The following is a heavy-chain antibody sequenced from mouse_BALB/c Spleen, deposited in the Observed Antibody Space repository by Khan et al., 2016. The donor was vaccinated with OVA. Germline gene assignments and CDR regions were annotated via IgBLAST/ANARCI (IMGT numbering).Heavy chain of an antibody. J-gene: IGHJ4*01. CDR2: INTYTGEP. CDR1: GYTFTIYG. D-gene: IGHD2-14*01. CDR3: ARVGYNGTMDY. V-gene: IGHV9-3-1*01. Sequence: QIQLVQSGPELKKPGETVKISCKASGYTFTIYGMNWVRQAPGKGLKWMGWINTYTGEPTYADDFKGRFAFSLETSAITAFLQINNLKNEDTATYCCARVGYNGTMDYWGQGTSVTVSS.